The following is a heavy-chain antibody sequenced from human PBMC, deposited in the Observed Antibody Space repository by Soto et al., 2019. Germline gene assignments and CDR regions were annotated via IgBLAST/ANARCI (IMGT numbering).Heavy chain of an antibody. V-gene: IGHV4-34*01. J-gene: IGHJ6*03. CDR1: GGSFIDYY. CDR3: ARELRGSGTYYYYCLDV. Sequence: SETLCLTYAVDGGSFIDYYWRWIRQPPGKGLEWIGEINHSGSTNYNPSLKSRVTISVDTSKNQFSLKLSSVTAADTAVYYCARELRGSGTYYYYCLDVWGKGTTVTVSS. CDR2: INHSGST. D-gene: IGHD5-12*01.